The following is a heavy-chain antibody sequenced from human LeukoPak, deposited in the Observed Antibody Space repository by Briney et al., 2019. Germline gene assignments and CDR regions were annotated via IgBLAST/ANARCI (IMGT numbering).Heavy chain of an antibody. CDR3: AREGGPYRPLDY. CDR2: VNLQGST. Sequence: SETPSLTCGVSGGSISNTNWWTWFRQPPGKGLEWIGEVNLQGSTNYNPSLKSRVAISVDKSENHISLKLTSVTAADTAVYYCAREGGPYRPLDYSGQGTLVTVAS. V-gene: IGHV4-4*02. J-gene: IGHJ4*02. CDR1: GGSISNTNW.